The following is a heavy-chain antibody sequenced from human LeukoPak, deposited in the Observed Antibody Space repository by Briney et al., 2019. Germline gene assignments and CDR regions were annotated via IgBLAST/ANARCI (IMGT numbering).Heavy chain of an antibody. CDR1: GFTFSSYG. D-gene: IGHD5-18*01. CDR2: ISYDGSNK. CDR3: AKEEQYSYAI. J-gene: IGHJ4*02. Sequence: GGSLRLSCAASGFTFSSYGMHWVRQVPGKGLEWVAVISYDGSNKYYADSVKGRFTISRDNSKNTPYLQMNSLRAEDTAVYYCAKEEQYSYAIWGQGTLVTVSS. V-gene: IGHV3-30*18.